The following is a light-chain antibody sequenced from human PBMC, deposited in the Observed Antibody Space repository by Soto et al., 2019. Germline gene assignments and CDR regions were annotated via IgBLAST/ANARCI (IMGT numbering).Light chain of an antibody. V-gene: IGKV3-20*01. CDR2: GAS. CDR1: QGVSSY. Sequence: EIAMTQSQATLSLSPGERATLSCRASQGVSSYLAWYQQKPGQAPRLLIYGASSRATGIPDRFSGSGSGTDFTLTISRLEPEDFAVYYCQQYGSSPITFGQGTRLEIK. CDR3: QQYGSSPIT. J-gene: IGKJ5*01.